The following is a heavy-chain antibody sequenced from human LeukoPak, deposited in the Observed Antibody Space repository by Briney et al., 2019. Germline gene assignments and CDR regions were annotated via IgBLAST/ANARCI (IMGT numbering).Heavy chain of an antibody. V-gene: IGHV4-59*01. D-gene: IGHD1-14*01. CDR1: GGSINNYY. CDR3: ARIALGMSFDD. Sequence: SETLSLTCTVSGGSINNYYLTWIRQPRGKGLEWIGYIYYTGSANYNSSLQSRVTISVDTSNNHFSLKLNSVTAADTAVYYCARIALGMSFDDWGQGTLVTVSS. CDR2: IYYTGSA. J-gene: IGHJ4*02.